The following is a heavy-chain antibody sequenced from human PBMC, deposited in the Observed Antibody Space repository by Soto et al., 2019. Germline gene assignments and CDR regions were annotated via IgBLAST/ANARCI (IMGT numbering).Heavy chain of an antibody. CDR2: ISSRGTRM. D-gene: IGHD3-9*01. J-gene: IGHJ6*03. V-gene: IGHV3-11*01. CDR1: GFTFSDYY. Sequence: QVQLVESGGGLVQPGGSLRLSCTASGFTFSDYYMTWIRQAPGKGLESVSYISSRGTRMYYADSVKGRFTISRDNAKNSLYMQLNSLRAEDTAVYYCAREYYDVLTDYYRYYYIDVWGKGITVTVSS. CDR3: AREYYDVLTDYYRYYYIDV.